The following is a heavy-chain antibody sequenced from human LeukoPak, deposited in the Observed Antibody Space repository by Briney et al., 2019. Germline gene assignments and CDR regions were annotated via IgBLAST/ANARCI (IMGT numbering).Heavy chain of an antibody. V-gene: IGHV3-23*01. CDR3: WAYDILTGNIDY. CDR2: ISGSGGST. D-gene: IGHD3-9*01. CDR1: GFTFSSYG. Sequence: GGSLRLSCAASGFTFSSYGMSWVRQAPGKGLEWVSAISGSGGSTYYADSVKGRFTISRDNSKNTLYLQMNSLRAEDTAVYYCWAYDILTGNIDYWGQGTLVTVSS. J-gene: IGHJ4*02.